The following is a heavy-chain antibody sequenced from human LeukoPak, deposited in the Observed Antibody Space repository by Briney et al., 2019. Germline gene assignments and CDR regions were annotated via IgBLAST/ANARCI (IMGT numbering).Heavy chain of an antibody. CDR2: ISWNSGSI. D-gene: IGHD3-10*01. V-gene: IGHV3-9*01. J-gene: IGHJ4*02. CDR3: ARDPYGSGSPIDY. CDR1: GFTFDDYA. Sequence: GRSLRLSCAASGFTFDDYAMHWVRQAPGKGLEWVSGISWNSGSIGYADSVKGRFTISRDNAKNSLYLQMNSLRAEDTALYYCARDPYGSGSPIDYWGQGTLVTVSS.